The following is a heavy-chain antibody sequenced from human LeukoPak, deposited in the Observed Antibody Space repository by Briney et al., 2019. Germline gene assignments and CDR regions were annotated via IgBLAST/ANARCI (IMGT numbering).Heavy chain of an antibody. Sequence: GGSLRLSCAASGFTFSDYYMSWIRQAPGKGLEWVSYISSSSSYTNYADSVKGRFTISRDNAKNSLYLQMNSLRAEDTAVYYCARGGGTYYDFWSGNNWFDPWGQGTLVTVSS. D-gene: IGHD3-3*01. CDR1: GFTFSDYY. V-gene: IGHV3-11*06. CDR3: ARGGGTYYDFWSGNNWFDP. CDR2: ISSSSSYT. J-gene: IGHJ5*02.